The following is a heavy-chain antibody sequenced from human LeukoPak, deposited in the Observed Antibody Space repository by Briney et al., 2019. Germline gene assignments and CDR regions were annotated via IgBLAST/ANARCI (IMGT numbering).Heavy chain of an antibody. CDR1: GFTFSSYS. CDR2: ISSSSSTI. D-gene: IGHD2-21*02. CDR3: ARGGKLEPTALAS. J-gene: IGHJ5*02. Sequence: GGSLRLSCAASGFTFSSYSMNWVRQAPGRGLGWVSYISSSSSTIYYADSVKGRFTISRDNAKNSLYLQMNSLRAEDTAVYYCARGGKLEPTALASWGQGSLVVVSS. V-gene: IGHV3-48*01.